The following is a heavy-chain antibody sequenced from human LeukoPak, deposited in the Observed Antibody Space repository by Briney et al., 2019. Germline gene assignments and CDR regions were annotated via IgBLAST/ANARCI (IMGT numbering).Heavy chain of an antibody. J-gene: IGHJ4*02. CDR1: GASISTYY. V-gene: IGHV4-34*01. CDR2: INHSGST. Sequence: SETLSLTCTVSGASISTYYWSWIRQPPGKGLEWIGEINHSGSTSYNPSLKSRVTISVDTSKNQFSLKLSSVTAADTAVYYCARGGDSSGYYGDYWGQGTLVTVSS. D-gene: IGHD3-22*01. CDR3: ARGGDSSGYYGDY.